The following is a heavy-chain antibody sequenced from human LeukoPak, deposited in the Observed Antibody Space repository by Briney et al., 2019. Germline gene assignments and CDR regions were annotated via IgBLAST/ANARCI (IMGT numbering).Heavy chain of an antibody. CDR2: INHRGST. V-gene: IGHV4-34*01. CDR3: ARGGSVLSTYQLRYPTGGCFQH. Sequence: KPWDALSLTCAGSGGSFSGYYWSWIRQPPGKGLEWIEEINHRGSTHYNQSLKSGDTISVDTSKNQFSLKLSSGTAADTAVYCCARGGSVLSTYQLRYPTGGCFQHWGRGTLVTVSS. CDR1: GGSFSGYY. J-gene: IGHJ1*01. D-gene: IGHD2-2*02.